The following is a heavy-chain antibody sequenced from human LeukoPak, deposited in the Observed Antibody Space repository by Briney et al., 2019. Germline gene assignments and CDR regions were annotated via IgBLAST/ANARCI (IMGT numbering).Heavy chain of an antibody. Sequence: GASGRLSRKASGSSFTSYGLSWGRQAPGPGLGWRGGMTPYSGNTDYAQKFEGRVSLTSDTSTNTAYVELRGLGSDDTAVYLCARGGSSRPSPNFDSWGQGALVIVTS. J-gene: IGHJ4*02. CDR2: MTPYSGNT. CDR1: GSSFTSYG. D-gene: IGHD6-13*01. CDR3: ARGGSSRPSPNFDS. V-gene: IGHV1-18*01.